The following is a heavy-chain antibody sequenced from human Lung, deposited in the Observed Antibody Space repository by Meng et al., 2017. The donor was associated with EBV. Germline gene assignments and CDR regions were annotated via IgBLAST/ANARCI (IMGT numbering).Heavy chain of an antibody. Sequence: QLQLQGSGSGLVKPSQTLSLTCAVSGGSISSGGYSWSWIRQPPGKGLEWIGYIYHSGSTYYNPSLKSRVTISVDRSKNQFSLKLSSVTAADTAVYYCARAVDTGYFDYWGQGTLVTVSS. J-gene: IGHJ4*02. V-gene: IGHV4-30-2*01. CDR3: ARAVDTGYFDY. CDR2: IYHSGST. D-gene: IGHD5-18*01. CDR1: GGSISSGGYS.